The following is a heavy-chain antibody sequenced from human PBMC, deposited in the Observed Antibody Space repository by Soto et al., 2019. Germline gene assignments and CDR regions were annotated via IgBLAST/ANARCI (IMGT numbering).Heavy chain of an antibody. D-gene: IGHD6-19*01. CDR1: GDSITTDEFY. J-gene: IGHJ5*01. CDR2: ISNSGRT. V-gene: IGHV4-31*03. Sequence: QVQLQESGPGLVKPSQTLSLTCTVSGDSITTDEFYWSWIRQLPGKGLEWIGYISNSGRTYYNPSLKTRVSISLDPSKNQFSLNLDSVTAADTAVYYCARDRRAREGVAAPSGGGGFDSWGQGTL. CDR3: ARDRRAREGVAAPSGGGGFDS.